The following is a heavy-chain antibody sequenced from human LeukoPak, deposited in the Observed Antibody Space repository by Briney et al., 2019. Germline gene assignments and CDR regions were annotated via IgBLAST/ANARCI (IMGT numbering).Heavy chain of an antibody. D-gene: IGHD6-6*01. V-gene: IGHV3-9*01. CDR1: GFTFDDYA. Sequence: PGRSLRLSCAASGFTFDDYAMHWVRQAPGKGLEWVSGISWNSGSIGYADSVKGRFTISRDNAKNSLYLRMNSLRAEDTALYYCAKDSELAALGYWGQGTLVTVSS. J-gene: IGHJ4*02. CDR2: ISWNSGSI. CDR3: AKDSELAALGY.